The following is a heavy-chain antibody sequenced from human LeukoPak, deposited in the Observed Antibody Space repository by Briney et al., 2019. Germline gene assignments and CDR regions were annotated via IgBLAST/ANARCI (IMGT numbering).Heavy chain of an antibody. CDR3: VRDTFDP. Sequence: PGGSLRLSCAASGFTFSSYAMHWVRQAPGKGLEWVAFIQYDGSNKYYADSVKGRFTISRDNSKNTLYLQMNSLRAEDTAVYYCVRDTFDPWGQGTLVTVSS. J-gene: IGHJ5*02. V-gene: IGHV3-30*04. CDR2: IQYDGSNK. CDR1: GFTFSSYA.